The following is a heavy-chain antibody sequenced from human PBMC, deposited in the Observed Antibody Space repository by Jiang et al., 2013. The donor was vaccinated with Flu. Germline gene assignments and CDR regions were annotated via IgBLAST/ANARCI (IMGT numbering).Heavy chain of an antibody. CDR3: ARDGPGYDSY. V-gene: IGHV1-69*04. D-gene: IGHD5-12*01. CDR2: IIPILGIA. Sequence: APGQGLEWMGRIIPILGIANYAQKFQGRVTITADKSTSTAYMELSSLRSEDTAVYYCARDGPGYDSYWGQGTLVTVSS. J-gene: IGHJ4*02.